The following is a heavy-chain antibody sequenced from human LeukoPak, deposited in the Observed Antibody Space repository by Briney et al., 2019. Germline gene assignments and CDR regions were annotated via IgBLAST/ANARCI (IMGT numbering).Heavy chain of an antibody. V-gene: IGHV4-39*01. CDR1: GGSISSSSYY. J-gene: IGHJ4*02. Sequence: SETLSLTCTVSGGSISSSSYYWGWIRQPPGKGLEWIGSIYYSGSTYYNPSLKSRVTISVDTSKNQFSLKLSSVTAADTAVYYCARTESSSSVDYWGQGTLVTVSS. D-gene: IGHD6-6*01. CDR2: IYYSGST. CDR3: ARTESSSSVDY.